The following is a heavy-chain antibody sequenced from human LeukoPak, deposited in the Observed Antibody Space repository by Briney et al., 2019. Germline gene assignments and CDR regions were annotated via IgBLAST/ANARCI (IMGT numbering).Heavy chain of an antibody. CDR2: IYTTGST. J-gene: IGHJ4*02. Sequence: PSETLSLTCTVSGGSIGSYYWTWIRQPAGKELEWIGRIYTTGSTNYNPALKSRLTMSLDTSKSQFSLKLSSVTAADTAVYYCAREVAARKIDYWSQGALVVVSS. D-gene: IGHD6-6*01. V-gene: IGHV4-4*07. CDR3: AREVAARKIDY. CDR1: GGSIGSYY.